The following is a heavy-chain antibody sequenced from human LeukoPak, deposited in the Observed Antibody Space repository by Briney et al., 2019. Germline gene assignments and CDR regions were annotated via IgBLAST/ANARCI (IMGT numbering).Heavy chain of an antibody. CDR2: IYHSGST. CDR1: GGSISSGGYS. Sequence: SETLSLTCAVSGGSISSGGYSWRWIRQPPGKGLEWIGYIYHSGSTYYNPSLKSRVTISVDRSKNQFSLKLSSVTAADTAVYYCARGNNGFDPWGQGTLVTVSS. D-gene: IGHD2-8*01. CDR3: ARGNNGFDP. J-gene: IGHJ5*02. V-gene: IGHV4-30-2*01.